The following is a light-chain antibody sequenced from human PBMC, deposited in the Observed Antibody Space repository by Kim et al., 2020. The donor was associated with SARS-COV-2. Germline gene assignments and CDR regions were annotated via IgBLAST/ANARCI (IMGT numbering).Light chain of an antibody. CDR3: LQHNTYPIT. CDR1: QDIRND. CDR2: GAS. J-gene: IGKJ5*01. V-gene: IGKV1-17*01. Sequence: ASVGDRVTINCRASQDIRNDLGWYQQNPGRAPKRLIYGASSLQSGVPSMFSGSGSGTEFTLTISSLQPEDFATYFCLQHNTYPITFGQGTRLEI.